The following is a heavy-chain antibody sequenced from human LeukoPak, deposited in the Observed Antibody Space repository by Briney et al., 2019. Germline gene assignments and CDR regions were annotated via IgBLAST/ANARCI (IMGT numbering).Heavy chain of an antibody. CDR3: ARRSLTALSWFDP. D-gene: IGHD5-18*01. J-gene: IGHJ5*02. V-gene: IGHV4-61*02. CDR1: GGSIITGSYY. Sequence: SETLSLTCTVSGGSIITGSYYWSWIRQPAGKGLEWIGRVYSGGSTHYNPSLKSRVTISIDTSKNQFSLYLTSVTAADTATYYCARRSLTALSWFDPWGQGALVTVSS. CDR2: VYSGGST.